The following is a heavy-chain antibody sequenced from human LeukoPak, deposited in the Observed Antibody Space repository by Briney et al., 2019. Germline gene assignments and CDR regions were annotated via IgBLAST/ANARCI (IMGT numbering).Heavy chain of an antibody. CDR2: IIPIFGTA. J-gene: IGHJ4*02. Sequence: GSSVKVSCKASGGTFSSYAISWVRQAPGQGLEWMGGIIPIFGTANYAQKFQGRVTITADESTSTAYMELSSLRSEDTAVYYCARTHEMATIFFDYWGQGTLVTVSS. CDR3: ARTHEMATIFFDY. V-gene: IGHV1-69*01. D-gene: IGHD5-24*01. CDR1: GGTFSSYA.